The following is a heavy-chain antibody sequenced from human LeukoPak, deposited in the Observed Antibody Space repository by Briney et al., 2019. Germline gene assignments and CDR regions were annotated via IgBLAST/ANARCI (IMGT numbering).Heavy chain of an antibody. Sequence: SETLFLICTVSGASINAYYWTWIRQSPQKGLEWIASMSYSGRTDSNPSLKSRVSMSVGPSKSQFSLRLTSVTAADTAIYYCAQQVVGTSNSFDVWGQGTFVAVSS. CDR2: MSYSGRT. CDR1: GASINAYY. CDR3: AQQVVGTSNSFDV. J-gene: IGHJ3*01. D-gene: IGHD6-13*01. V-gene: IGHV4-59*01.